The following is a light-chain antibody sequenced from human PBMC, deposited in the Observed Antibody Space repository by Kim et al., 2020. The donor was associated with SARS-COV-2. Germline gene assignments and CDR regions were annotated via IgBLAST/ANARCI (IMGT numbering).Light chain of an antibody. Sequence: SYELTQPPSVSVAPGKTARITCGGNIIGSKSVHWYQQKPGQAPVLVVYDDIDRPSGIPERFSGSNSGNTATLTISRVEAGDEADYYCQVWDSSSDHMVFGGGTQLTVL. J-gene: IGLJ2*01. V-gene: IGLV3-21*03. CDR2: DDI. CDR1: IIGSKS. CDR3: QVWDSSSDHMV.